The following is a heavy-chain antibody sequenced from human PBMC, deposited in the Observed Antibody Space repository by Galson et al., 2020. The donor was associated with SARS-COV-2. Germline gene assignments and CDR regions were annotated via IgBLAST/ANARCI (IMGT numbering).Heavy chain of an antibody. V-gene: IGHV3-21*01. CDR2: ISSSSSYI. Sequence: NAGGSLKLSCAASGFTISSYSMNWVRQAPGKGLEWVSSISSSSSYIYYADSVKGRFTISRDNAKNSLYLQMNSLRAEDTAVYYCARDPGYSYGYELDYWGQGTLVTVSS. J-gene: IGHJ4*02. D-gene: IGHD5-18*01. CDR3: ARDPGYSYGYELDY. CDR1: GFTISSYS.